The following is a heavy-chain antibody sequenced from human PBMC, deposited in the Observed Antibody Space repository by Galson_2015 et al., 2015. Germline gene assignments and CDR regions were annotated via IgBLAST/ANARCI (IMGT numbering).Heavy chain of an antibody. CDR3: ARDRPGDLEDTFFDY. V-gene: IGHV3-48*03. Sequence: SLRLSCAASGFTFSSYEMNWVRQAPGKGLEWVAYISSSGTTRYYADSVKGRFTISRDNAKNSLYLQMNSLRAEDTAVYYCARDRPGDLEDTFFDYWGQGTLATVSS. J-gene: IGHJ4*02. CDR1: GFTFSSYE. D-gene: IGHD7-27*01. CDR2: ISSSGTTR.